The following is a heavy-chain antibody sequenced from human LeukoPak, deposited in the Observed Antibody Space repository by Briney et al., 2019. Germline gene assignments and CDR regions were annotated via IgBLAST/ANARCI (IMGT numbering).Heavy chain of an antibody. CDR3: ARRDYGSGSYPFDY. CDR2: IYYSGST. CDR1: GSYIGSRY. D-gene: IGHD3-10*01. J-gene: IGHJ4*02. V-gene: IGHV4-59*08. Sequence: SETPSLTCTVSGSYIGSRYWSWIRLPPGKGLEWIGSIYYSGSTNYNPSLKSRVTISLDTSKNQFSLKLSSVTAADTAVYYCARRDYGSGSYPFDYWGQGILVTVSS.